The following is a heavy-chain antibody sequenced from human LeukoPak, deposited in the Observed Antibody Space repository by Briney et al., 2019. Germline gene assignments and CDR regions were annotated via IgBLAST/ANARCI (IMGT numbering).Heavy chain of an antibody. CDR3: AQSPLGMV. Sequence: PSETLSLTCTVSGGSISSYYWSWIRQPPGKGLEWIGYIHYTGSTNYNPSLKSRVTISVDTSKNHFAHRLSSVTAADTALYYCAQSPLGMVWGQGTLVTVSS. D-gene: IGHD7-27*01. J-gene: IGHJ4*02. CDR1: GGSISSYY. V-gene: IGHV4-59*01. CDR2: IHYTGST.